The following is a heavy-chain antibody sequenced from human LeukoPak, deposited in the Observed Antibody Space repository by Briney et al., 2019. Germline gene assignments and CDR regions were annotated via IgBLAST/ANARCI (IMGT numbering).Heavy chain of an antibody. CDR2: IYNGGNT. CDR1: GFTVSSNY. V-gene: IGHV3-53*01. J-gene: IGHJ4*02. CDR3: ARVTGPTSTVVRGVIIPAFDY. D-gene: IGHD3-10*01. Sequence: GGSLRLSCAASGFTVSSNYMSWVRQAPGKGLEWVSIIYNGGNTYYADSVKGRFTISRDDSKNTLYLQMNSLRAEDTAVYYCARVTGPTSTVVRGVIIPAFDYWGQGTLVTVSS.